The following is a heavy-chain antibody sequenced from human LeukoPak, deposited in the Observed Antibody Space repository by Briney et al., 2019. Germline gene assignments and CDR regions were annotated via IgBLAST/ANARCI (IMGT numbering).Heavy chain of an antibody. CDR1: GGTFSSYA. CDR2: IIPILGIA. Sequence: SVKVSCKASGGTFSSYAISWVRQAPGQGLEWMGRIIPILGIANYAQKFQGRVTITADKSTSTAYMELSSLRSEDTAVYYCATGRAVVAGRGNWFDPWGQGTLVTVSS. V-gene: IGHV1-69*04. CDR3: ATGRAVVAGRGNWFDP. J-gene: IGHJ5*02. D-gene: IGHD6-19*01.